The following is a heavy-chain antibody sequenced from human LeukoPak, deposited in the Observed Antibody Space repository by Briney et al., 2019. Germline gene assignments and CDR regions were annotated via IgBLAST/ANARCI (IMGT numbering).Heavy chain of an antibody. D-gene: IGHD3-22*01. V-gene: IGHV3-23*01. Sequence: GGSLRLSCAASGFTFSSYAMSWVRQAPGKGLEWVSAISGSGGSTYYADSVKGRFTISRDNSKNTLHLQMNSLRAEDTAVYYCAKVTYYYDSSGYSSGGYFDYWGQGTLVTVSS. CDR3: AKVTYYYDSSGYSSGGYFDY. CDR2: ISGSGGST. CDR1: GFTFSSYA. J-gene: IGHJ4*02.